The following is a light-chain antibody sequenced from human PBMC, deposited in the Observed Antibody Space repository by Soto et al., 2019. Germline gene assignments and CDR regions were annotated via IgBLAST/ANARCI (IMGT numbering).Light chain of an antibody. V-gene: IGKV3-11*01. CDR1: QSVSSY. Sequence: EIVLTQSPATLSLSPEERATLSCRASQSVSSYLAWYQQKPGQAPRLLIYDASNSATGIPARFSGSGSGTDFTLTISSLEPEDFAVYYCQQRSNWPPSTFGQGTRLEIK. CDR3: QQRSNWPPST. CDR2: DAS. J-gene: IGKJ5*01.